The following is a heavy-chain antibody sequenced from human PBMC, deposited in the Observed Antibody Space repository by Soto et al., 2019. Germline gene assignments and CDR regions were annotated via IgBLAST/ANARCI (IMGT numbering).Heavy chain of an antibody. CDR3: VKTRLAVRELTGYYYGMDV. D-gene: IGHD3-10*01. V-gene: IGHV3-64D*06. CDR1: GFTFSNYP. CDR2: ISTNGGSA. J-gene: IGHJ6*02. Sequence: PGGSLRLSCSASGFTFSNYPMHWVRQVPGKGLEHVSTISTNGGSAYYAESMNSRFTISRDNSWNTVFLQMRSLRPEDTAVYYCVKTRLAVRELTGYYYGMDVWGQGTTVTV.